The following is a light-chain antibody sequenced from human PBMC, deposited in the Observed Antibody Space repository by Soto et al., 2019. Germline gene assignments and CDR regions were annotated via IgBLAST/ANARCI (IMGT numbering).Light chain of an antibody. CDR2: DVT. J-gene: IGLJ2*01. V-gene: IGLV2-14*01. CDR1: SSDVGDYNS. Sequence: QAVVTQPASVSGSPGQSITISCTGSSSDVGDYNSVSWYQQHPGKAPKLMIYDVTDRPSGVSDRFSGSKSGNTASLTISGLQAEDEADYYCSSYTSSSTLVLFGGGTQLTVL. CDR3: SSYTSSSTLVL.